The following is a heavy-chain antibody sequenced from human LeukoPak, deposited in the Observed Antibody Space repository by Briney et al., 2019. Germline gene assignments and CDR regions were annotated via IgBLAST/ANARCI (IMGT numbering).Heavy chain of an antibody. D-gene: IGHD3-9*01. CDR1: VYTFADYY. J-gene: IGHJ1*01. V-gene: IGHV1-2*02. CDR2: INPNSGGT. Sequence: ASVKVSFKDSVYTFADYYLHWVRQAPGQGLEWVGWINPNSGGTNYAQKFQGRVTMTRDTSISTAYMELSRLRSDDTAVYYCASGYFDIVAGNYPQCFQHWGQGTLVTVSS. CDR3: ASGYFDIVAGNYPQCFQH.